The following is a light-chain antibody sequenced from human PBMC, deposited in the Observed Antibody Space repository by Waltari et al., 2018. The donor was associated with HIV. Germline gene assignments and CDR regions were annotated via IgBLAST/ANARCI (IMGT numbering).Light chain of an antibody. J-gene: IGKJ2*01. CDR1: QSLYNSNNKNS. Sequence: DIVMTQSPDSLDVSLGGGAPIHCRSSQSLYNSNNKNSLAWYQQKPGQPPKLLIYWASTRNSGVPDRFTGSGSGTDFTLSISSLQAEDVAVYYCQQHDVSPYTFGQGTKV. CDR2: WAS. CDR3: QQHDVSPYT. V-gene: IGKV4-1*01.